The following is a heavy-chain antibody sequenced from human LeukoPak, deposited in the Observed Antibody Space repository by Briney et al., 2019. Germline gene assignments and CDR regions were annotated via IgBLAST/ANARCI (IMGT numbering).Heavy chain of an antibody. D-gene: IGHD4-17*01. J-gene: IGHJ4*02. CDR3: ARGQGTVTTH. V-gene: IGHV4-34*01. CDR2: INHSGSP. CDR1: GGSFSGYY. Sequence: AETLSLTCAVSGGSFSGYYWTWIRQPPGKGLEWIGEINHSGSPNYNPSLKSRVTISLDTSKNQFSLKLSSVTAADTAVYYCARGQGTVTTHWGQGTLVTVSS.